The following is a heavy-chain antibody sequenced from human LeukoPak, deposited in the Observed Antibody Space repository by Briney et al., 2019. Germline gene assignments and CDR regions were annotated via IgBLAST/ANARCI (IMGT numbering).Heavy chain of an antibody. CDR1: GFTFSSYA. J-gene: IGHJ4*02. V-gene: IGHV3-30*04. CDR2: ISYDGSNK. D-gene: IGHD6-19*01. CDR3: ARDYVAVAQLDY. Sequence: GGSLRLSCAAPGFTFSSYAMHWVRQAPGKGLEWVAVISYDGSNKYYADSVKGRFTISRDNSKNTLYLQMNSLRAEDTAVYYCARDYVAVAQLDYWGQGTLVTVSS.